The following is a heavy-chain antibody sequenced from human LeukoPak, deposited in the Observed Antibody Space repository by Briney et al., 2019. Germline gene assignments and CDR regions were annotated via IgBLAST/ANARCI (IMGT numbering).Heavy chain of an antibody. J-gene: IGHJ5*02. CDR3: ARHPHCSGSSCYFAWFDP. CDR2: TYTSGST. CDR1: GGSISSYY. Sequence: PSETLSLTCTVSGGSISSYYWSWIRQPAGKGLEWIGRTYTSGSTNYNPSLKSRVTMSVDTSKNQFSLKLSSVTAADTAVYYCARHPHCSGSSCYFAWFDPWGQGTLVTVSS. V-gene: IGHV4-4*07. D-gene: IGHD2-15*01.